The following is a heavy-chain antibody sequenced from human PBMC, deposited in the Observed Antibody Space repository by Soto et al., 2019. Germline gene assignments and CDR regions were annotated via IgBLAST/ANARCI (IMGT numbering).Heavy chain of an antibody. Sequence: SETLSLTCTVSGGSISSSSYYWGWIRQPPGKGLEWIGSIYYSGSTYYNPSLKSRVTISVDTSKNQFSLKLSSVTAADTAVYYCARRSSSPFWDYWGQGTLVTVSS. J-gene: IGHJ4*02. D-gene: IGHD6-13*01. CDR1: GGSISSSSYY. CDR3: ARRSSSPFWDY. V-gene: IGHV4-39*01. CDR2: IYYSGST.